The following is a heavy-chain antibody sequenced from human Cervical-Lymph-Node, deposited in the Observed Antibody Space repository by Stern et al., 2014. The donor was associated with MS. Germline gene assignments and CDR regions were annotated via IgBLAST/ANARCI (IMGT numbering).Heavy chain of an antibody. CDR3: ARGSYDILTGYLNYYYYYGMDV. V-gene: IGHV1-69*17. CDR1: GGTFSSYA. J-gene: IGHJ6*02. Sequence: VQLEESGAEVKKPGSSVKVSCKASGGTFSSYAISWVRLAPGQGLEWMGGIIPIFGIANYAQKFQGRVTITADKSTSTAYMELSSLRSEDTAVYYCARGSYDILTGYLNYYYYYGMDVWGQGTTVTVSS. CDR2: IIPIFGIA. D-gene: IGHD3-9*01.